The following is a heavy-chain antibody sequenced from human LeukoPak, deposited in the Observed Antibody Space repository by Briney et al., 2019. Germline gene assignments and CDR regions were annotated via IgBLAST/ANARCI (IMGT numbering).Heavy chain of an antibody. CDR1: GYTFTSYY. J-gene: IGHJ6*02. D-gene: IGHD3-22*01. CDR3: ARDLTPYDLDSGYWYYYGMDV. V-gene: IGHV1-46*01. Sequence: GASVKVSCKASGYTFTSYYMHWVRQAPGQGLEWMGIINPSGGSTSYAQKFQGRVTMTRDTSTSTVYMELSSLRSEDTAVYYCARDLTPYDLDSGYWYYYGMDVWGQGTTVTVSS. CDR2: INPSGGST.